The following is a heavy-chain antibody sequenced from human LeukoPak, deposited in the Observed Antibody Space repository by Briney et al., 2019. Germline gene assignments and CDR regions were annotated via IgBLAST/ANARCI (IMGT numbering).Heavy chain of an antibody. D-gene: IGHD3-10*01. V-gene: IGHV4-34*01. CDR3: ARLYGSGSYYRH. Sequence: SETLSLTWAVYGGSFSGYYWSWIRQPPEKGLEWIGEINHSGSTNYNPSLKSRVIISVDTSKNQFSLKLSSVTAADTAVYYCARLYGSGSYYRHWGQGILVTVSS. CDR1: GGSFSGYY. J-gene: IGHJ4*02. CDR2: INHSGST.